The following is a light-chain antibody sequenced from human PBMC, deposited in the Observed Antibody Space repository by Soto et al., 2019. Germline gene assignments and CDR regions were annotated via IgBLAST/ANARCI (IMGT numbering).Light chain of an antibody. J-gene: IGKJ1*01. CDR1: QSVSSY. Sequence: EIVLTHSPATLSFSPWERATLSFSSSQSVSSYFAWYQQKPGQAPRLLIFDASNRATGTPARFYGSGSGTNFTLTISSLQSEDFAVYYCQQYNDWPTFGQGTKVDIK. CDR2: DAS. V-gene: IGKV3-11*01. CDR3: QQYNDWPT.